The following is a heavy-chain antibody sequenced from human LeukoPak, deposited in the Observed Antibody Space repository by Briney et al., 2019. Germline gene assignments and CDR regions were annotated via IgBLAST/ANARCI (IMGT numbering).Heavy chain of an antibody. V-gene: IGHV1-46*01. D-gene: IGHD1-26*01. CDR2: INPSGGST. CDR1: GYTFTSYY. CDR3: ATDRGGSYAGPFDY. Sequence: ASVKVSCKASGYTFTSYYMHWVRQAPGQGLEWMGIINPSGGSTSYAQKFQGRVTMTEDTSTDTAYMELSSLRSEDTAVYYCATDRGGSYAGPFDYWGQGTLVTVSS. J-gene: IGHJ4*02.